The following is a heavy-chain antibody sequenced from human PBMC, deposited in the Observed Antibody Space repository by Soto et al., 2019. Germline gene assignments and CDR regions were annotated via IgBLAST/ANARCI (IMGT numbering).Heavy chain of an antibody. D-gene: IGHD1-26*01. CDR1: GGSFSDYY. Sequence: QVQLQQWGAGLLKPSDTPSLTCAVYGGSFSDYYWSWIRQTPEKGLEWIGEVSHSGSTTYNPSLKNRVTIAIDTSKNQFSLTLNSVTAADTAMYFCAREEPASRHHDYWGQGNLVTVSS. CDR2: VSHSGST. CDR3: AREEPASRHHDY. J-gene: IGHJ4*02. V-gene: IGHV4-34*02.